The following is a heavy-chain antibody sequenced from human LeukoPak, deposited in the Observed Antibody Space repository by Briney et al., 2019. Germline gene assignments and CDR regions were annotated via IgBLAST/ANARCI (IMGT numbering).Heavy chain of an antibody. V-gene: IGHV3-7*03. Sequence: GGSLRLSCAASGFTFSTYYMSWVRQAPGTGLEWVANIKQDGSEKYYVDSVKGRFTISRDNSKNTLYLQMNSLRAEDTAVYYCASLTVTDLDYWGQGALVTVSS. J-gene: IGHJ4*02. CDR1: GFTFSTYY. CDR3: ASLTVTDLDY. D-gene: IGHD4-17*01. CDR2: IKQDGSEK.